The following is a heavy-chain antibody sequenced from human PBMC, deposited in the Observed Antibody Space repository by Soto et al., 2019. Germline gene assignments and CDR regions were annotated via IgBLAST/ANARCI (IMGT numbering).Heavy chain of an antibody. Sequence: PSETLSLTCTVSGGSISSGDYYWSRIRQPPGKGLEWIGYIYYSGSTYYNPSLKSRVTISVDTSKNQFSLKLSSVTAADTAVYYCARVQMATILHAFDFWGQGTMVTVSS. CDR1: GGSISSGDYY. V-gene: IGHV4-30-4*01. D-gene: IGHD5-12*01. CDR3: ARVQMATILHAFDF. J-gene: IGHJ3*01. CDR2: IYYSGST.